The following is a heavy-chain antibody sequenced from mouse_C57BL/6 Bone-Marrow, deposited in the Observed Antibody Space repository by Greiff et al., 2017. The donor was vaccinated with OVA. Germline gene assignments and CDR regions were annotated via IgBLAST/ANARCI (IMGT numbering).Heavy chain of an antibody. CDR3: AREIYYGNSRDY. J-gene: IGHJ2*01. CDR1: GYTFTSYG. Sequence: VKLMESGAELARPGASVKLSCKASGYTFTSYGISWVKQRTGQGLEWIGEIYPRSGNTYYTEKFKGKATLTADKSSSTAYMELRSLTSEDSAVYFCAREIYYGNSRDYWGQGTTLTVSS. D-gene: IGHD2-1*01. CDR2: IYPRSGNT. V-gene: IGHV1-81*01.